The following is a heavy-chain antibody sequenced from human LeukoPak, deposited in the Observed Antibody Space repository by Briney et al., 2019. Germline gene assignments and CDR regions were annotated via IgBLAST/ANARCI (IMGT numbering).Heavy chain of an antibody. CDR3: ARDHRAASRVVIPGEFDC. V-gene: IGHV1-2*02. Sequence: GAAVPVSCLPSGYTFTDYYIHGVRPAPGQGVAWMGWINLNSGVTNYAQKLQGRVTMTGDTSISTAYMELSSLRSDDTAVYYWARDHRAASRVVIPGEFDCWGQGALVTVSS. J-gene: IGHJ4*02. CDR1: GYTFTDYY. CDR2: INLNSGVT. D-gene: IGHD3-3*01.